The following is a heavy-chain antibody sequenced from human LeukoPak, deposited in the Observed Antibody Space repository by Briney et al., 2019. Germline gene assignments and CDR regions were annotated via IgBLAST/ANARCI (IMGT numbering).Heavy chain of an antibody. V-gene: IGHV1-69*13. CDR2: IIPIFGTA. CDR3: ARRYYDFWSGYYPIVYYYYGMDV. CDR1: GGTFSSYA. Sequence: GASVKVSCKASGGTFSSYAISWVRQAPGQGLEWMGGIIPIFGTANYAQKFQGRVTITADESTSTAYIELSSLRSEDTAVYYCARRYYDFWSGYYPIVYYYYGMDVWGQGTTVTVSS. D-gene: IGHD3-3*01. J-gene: IGHJ6*02.